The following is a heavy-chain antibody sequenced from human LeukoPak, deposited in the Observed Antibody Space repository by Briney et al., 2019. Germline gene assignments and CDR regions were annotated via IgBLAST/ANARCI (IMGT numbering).Heavy chain of an antibody. V-gene: IGHV4-34*01. CDR1: GGSFSGYY. CDR3: ARRVRRYYYGSGSSNWFDP. Sequence: NPSETLSLTCAVYGGSFSGYYWSWIRQPPGKGLEWIGEINHSGSTNYNPSLKSRVTISVDTSKNQFSLKLSSVTAADTAVYYCARRVRRYYYGSGSSNWFDPWGQGTLVTVSS. D-gene: IGHD3-10*01. CDR2: INHSGST. J-gene: IGHJ5*02.